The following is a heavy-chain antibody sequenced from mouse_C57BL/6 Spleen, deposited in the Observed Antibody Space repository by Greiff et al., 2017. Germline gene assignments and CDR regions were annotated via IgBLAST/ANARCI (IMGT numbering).Heavy chain of an antibody. Sequence: LVESGAELVRPGASVKLSCKASGYTFTDYYINWVKQRPGQGLEWIARIYPGSGNTYYNEKFKGKATLTAEKSSSTAYMQLSSLTSEDSAVYFCAKEAYYYGSSYGFAYWGQGTLVTVSA. CDR3: AKEAYYYGSSYGFAY. D-gene: IGHD1-1*01. CDR1: GYTFTDYY. J-gene: IGHJ3*01. V-gene: IGHV1-76*01. CDR2: IYPGSGNT.